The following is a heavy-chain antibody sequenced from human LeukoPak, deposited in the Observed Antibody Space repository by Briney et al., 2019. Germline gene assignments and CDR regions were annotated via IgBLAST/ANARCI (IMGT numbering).Heavy chain of an antibody. CDR3: ARHGRLLEAAGS. Sequence: GESLKISCEGSGYSFTNYWIGWVRERRGKGLEWMGIIYPGGSDTRDSPAFQGQVTISANTSIPTAYLQSSSLPASDTAMSYRARHGRLLEAAGSWGRGTLVAVSS. V-gene: IGHV5-51*01. CDR2: IYPGGSDT. J-gene: IGHJ5*02. D-gene: IGHD6-13*01. CDR1: GYSFTNYW.